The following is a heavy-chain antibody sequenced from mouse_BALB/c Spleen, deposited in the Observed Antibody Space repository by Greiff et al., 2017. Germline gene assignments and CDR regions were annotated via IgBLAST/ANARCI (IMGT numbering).Heavy chain of an antibody. CDR1: GFTFSSYT. Sequence: EVHLVESGGGLVKPGGSLKLSCAASGFTFSSYTMSWVRQTPEKRLEWVATISSGGSYTYYPDSVKGRFTISRDNAKNTLYLQMSSLKSEDTAMYYCTREDDGSFGGQGTLVTVSA. V-gene: IGHV5-6-4*01. J-gene: IGHJ3*01. CDR3: TREDDGSF. D-gene: IGHD2-3*01. CDR2: ISSGGSYT.